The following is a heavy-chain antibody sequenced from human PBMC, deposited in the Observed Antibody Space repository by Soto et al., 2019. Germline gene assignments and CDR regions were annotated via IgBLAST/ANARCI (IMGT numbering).Heavy chain of an antibody. CDR1: GDTFTSYG. CDR3: ARGGHVVVVTAALDY. J-gene: IGHJ4*02. CDR2: VNPSGGHT. V-gene: IGHV1-46*01. Sequence: ASVKVSCKASGDTFTSYGISWVRQAPGQGLEWMGTVNPSGGHTTYAQHFLGRVTMTRDTSTSTLYMELTSLTSDDTAIYYCARGGHVVVVTAALDYWGQGTLVTVSS. D-gene: IGHD2-21*02.